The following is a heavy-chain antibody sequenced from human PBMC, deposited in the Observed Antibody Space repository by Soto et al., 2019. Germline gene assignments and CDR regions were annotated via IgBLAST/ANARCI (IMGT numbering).Heavy chain of an antibody. J-gene: IGHJ4*02. V-gene: IGHV4-59*12. CDR3: ARGHASVVVPAAMRYFDY. CDR1: GGSISSYY. D-gene: IGHD2-2*01. CDR2: IYYSGST. Sequence: PSETLSLTCTVSGGSISSYYWSWIRQPPGKGLEWIGYIYYSGSTNYNPSLKSRVTISVDTSKNQFSLKLSSVTAADTAVYYCARGHASVVVPAAMRYFDYWGQGTLVTVSS.